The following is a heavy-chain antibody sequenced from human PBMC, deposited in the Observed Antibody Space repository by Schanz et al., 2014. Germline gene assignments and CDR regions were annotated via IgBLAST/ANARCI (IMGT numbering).Heavy chain of an antibody. CDR1: GFTFNSYA. CDR2: ISHSGGSK. J-gene: IGHJ6*02. Sequence: DVQLLESGGGLVQPGGSLRLSCAASGFTFNSYAMTWVRQAPGKGLEWVSSISHSGGSKYYADSVKGRFTISRDNSKNTLYLQMNSLRAEDTAVYYCAKARRKSNCSGGRCFHYSYYGMDVWGQGTTVNDSS. V-gene: IGHV3-23*01. D-gene: IGHD2-15*01. CDR3: AKARRKSNCSGGRCFHYSYYGMDV.